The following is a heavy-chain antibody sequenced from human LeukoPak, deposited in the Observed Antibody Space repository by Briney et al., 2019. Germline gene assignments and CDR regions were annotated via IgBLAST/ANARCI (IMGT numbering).Heavy chain of an antibody. CDR1: GGSFSGYY. CDR2: INHSGST. Sequence: SETLSLTCAVYGGSFSGYYWSWIRQPPGKGLEWIGEINHSGSTNYNPSLKSRVTISVDTSKNQFSLKLSSVTAADTAVYYCARLVQGSGYDSAVAGTYYFDYWGQGTLVTASS. V-gene: IGHV4-34*01. J-gene: IGHJ4*02. CDR3: ARLVQGSGYDSAVAGTYYFDY. D-gene: IGHD6-19*01.